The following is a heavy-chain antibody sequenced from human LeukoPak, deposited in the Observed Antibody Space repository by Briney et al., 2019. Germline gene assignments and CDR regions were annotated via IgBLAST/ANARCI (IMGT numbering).Heavy chain of an antibody. D-gene: IGHD3-10*01. CDR1: GGSISSSSYY. J-gene: IGHJ4*02. CDR3: ASPYGSGSYYII. Sequence: SETLSLTCTVSGGSISSSSYYWGWIRQPPGKGLEWIGSIYYSGSTYYNPSLKSRVTISVDTSKNQFSLKLSSVTAADTAVYYCASPYGSGSYYIIWGQGTLVTVSS. CDR2: IYYSGST. V-gene: IGHV4-39*01.